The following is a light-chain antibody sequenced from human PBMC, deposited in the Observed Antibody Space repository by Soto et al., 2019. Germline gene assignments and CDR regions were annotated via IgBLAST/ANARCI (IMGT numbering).Light chain of an antibody. J-gene: IGKJ1*01. Sequence: EIVLTSAPAAPFKSPGERATLSCRASQSVSSNLAWYQQKPGQAPRLLIYGASTRATGIPARFSGSGSGTEFTLTISSLQSEDFAVYYCQQYNNWRGTFGQGTKVDIK. CDR1: QSVSSN. CDR2: GAS. V-gene: IGKV3-15*01. CDR3: QQYNNWRGT.